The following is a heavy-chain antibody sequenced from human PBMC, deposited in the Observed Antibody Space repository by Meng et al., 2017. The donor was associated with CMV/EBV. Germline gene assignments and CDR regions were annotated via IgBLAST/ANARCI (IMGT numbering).Heavy chain of an antibody. Sequence: SVKVSCKASGGTFSSYAISWVRQAPGQGLKWMGGIIPIFGTANYAQKFQGRVTITTDESTSTAYMELSSLRSEDTAVYYCAREDRAYYYDSSGYPPHFDYWGQGTLVTVSS. V-gene: IGHV1-69*05. J-gene: IGHJ4*02. CDR3: AREDRAYYYDSSGYPPHFDY. CDR1: GGTFSSYA. CDR2: IIPIFGTA. D-gene: IGHD3-22*01.